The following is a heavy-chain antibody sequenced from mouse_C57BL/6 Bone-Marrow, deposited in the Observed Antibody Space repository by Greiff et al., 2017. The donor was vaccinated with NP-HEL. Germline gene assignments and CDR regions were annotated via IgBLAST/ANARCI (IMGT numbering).Heavy chain of an antibody. D-gene: IGHD1-1*02. CDR2: ISDGGSYT. CDR1: GFTFSSYA. J-gene: IGHJ3*01. V-gene: IGHV5-4*03. CDR3: ASDFHSGYGA. Sequence: EVKLVESGGGLVKPGGSLKLSCAASGFTFSSYAMSWVRQTPEKRLEWVATISDGGSYTYYPDNVKGRFTISRDNAKNNLYLQMSHLKSEDTAMDYCASDFHSGYGAWGQGTLVTVSA.